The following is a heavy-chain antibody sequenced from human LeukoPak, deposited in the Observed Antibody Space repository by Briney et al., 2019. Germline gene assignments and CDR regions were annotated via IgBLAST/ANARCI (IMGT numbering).Heavy chain of an antibody. V-gene: IGHV3-74*01. D-gene: IGHD3-22*01. Sequence: GGSLRLSCAASGFTSSSYWMHWVRQAPGKGLVWVSRINSDGSSTSYADSVKGRFTISRDNAKNTLYLQMNSLRAEDTAVYYCARENYYDSSGYYSDWGQGTLVTVSS. J-gene: IGHJ4*02. CDR1: GFTSSSYW. CDR2: INSDGSST. CDR3: ARENYYDSSGYYSD.